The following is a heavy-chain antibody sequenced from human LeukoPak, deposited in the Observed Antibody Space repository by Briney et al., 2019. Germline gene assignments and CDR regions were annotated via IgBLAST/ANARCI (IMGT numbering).Heavy chain of an antibody. CDR2: IGYDSIKK. V-gene: IGHV3-30*02. J-gene: IGHJ4*02. Sequence: GGSLRLSCVASGFTLNSYGNHWVRQAPGKGLEWVAFIGYDSIKKYYADSVKGRFTISRDNSMNTLYLQMNSLRAEDTAVYYCAKDHKRDGNRYFDFWGQGTLVTVSS. D-gene: IGHD1-14*01. CDR1: GFTLNSYG. CDR3: AKDHKRDGNRYFDF.